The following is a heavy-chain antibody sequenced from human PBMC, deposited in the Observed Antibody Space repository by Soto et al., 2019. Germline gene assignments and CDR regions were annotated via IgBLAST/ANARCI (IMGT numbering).Heavy chain of an antibody. Sequence: QVQLVQSGGGVVKPGRSLRLSCAASGFTFSSYGMHWVRQAPGKGLEWVAVILYDGSNKYYADSVKGRFTISRDNSKNTLYQQKNSLRAEDPAVYYCARAYHLQLYSYCMEVWGQVTTVTVSS. J-gene: IGHJ6*02. V-gene: IGHV3-33*01. CDR1: GFTFSSYG. CDR2: ILYDGSNK. CDR3: ARAYHLQLYSYCMEV. D-gene: IGHD6-6*01.